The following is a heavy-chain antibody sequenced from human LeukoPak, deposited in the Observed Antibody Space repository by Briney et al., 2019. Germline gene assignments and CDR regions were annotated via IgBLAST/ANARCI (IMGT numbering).Heavy chain of an antibody. D-gene: IGHD4-17*01. CDR1: GGSISSHY. J-gene: IGHJ5*02. V-gene: IGHV4-59*11. CDR2: IYYSGST. CDR3: AMTDYGDYGWFDP. Sequence: SETLSLTCTVSGGSISSHYWSWIRQPPGKGLGWIGYIYYSGSTNYNPSLKSRVTISVDTSKNQFSLKLSSVTAADTAVYYCAMTDYGDYGWFDPWGQGTLVTVSS.